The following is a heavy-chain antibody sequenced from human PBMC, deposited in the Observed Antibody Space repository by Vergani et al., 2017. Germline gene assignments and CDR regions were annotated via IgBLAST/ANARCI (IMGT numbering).Heavy chain of an antibody. CDR3: ARKTSPVRYYYYMDV. J-gene: IGHJ6*03. CDR1: GGTFSSYA. V-gene: IGHV1-69*01. CDR2: IIPIFGTA. Sequence: QVQLVQSGAEVKKPGSSVNVFCKASGGTFSSYAISWLRQAPGQGLEWMGGIIPIFGTANYAQQFQGRVTITADESTSTAYMELSSLRSEDTAVYYCARKTSPVRYYYYMDVWGKGTTVTVSS. D-gene: IGHD1/OR15-1a*01.